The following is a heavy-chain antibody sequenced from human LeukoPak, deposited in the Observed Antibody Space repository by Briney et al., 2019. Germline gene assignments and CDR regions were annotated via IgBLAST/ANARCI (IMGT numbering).Heavy chain of an antibody. CDR2: ISGSGGGT. Sequence: GGSLRLSCAASGFTFSNYAMSWVRQAPGKGLEWVSAISGSGGGTYYADSVKGRFTISRDNSKNTVYLQMNSLRAEDTAVYYCAKDPSYYYGSGSYFDYWGQGTLVTVSS. J-gene: IGHJ4*02. CDR1: GFTFSNYA. D-gene: IGHD3-10*01. CDR3: AKDPSYYYGSGSYFDY. V-gene: IGHV3-23*01.